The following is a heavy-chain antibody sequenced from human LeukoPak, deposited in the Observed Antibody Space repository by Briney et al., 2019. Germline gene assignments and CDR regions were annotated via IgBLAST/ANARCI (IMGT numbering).Heavy chain of an antibody. V-gene: IGHV3-9*01. CDR1: GFTFDDYA. CDR3: ASSGSYRFDY. J-gene: IGHJ4*02. CDR2: ISWNSDNI. D-gene: IGHD1-26*01. Sequence: PGRSLRLSCAASGFTFDDYAIHWVRQAPGKGLEWVSGISWNSDNIRYADSVKGRFTISRDSAKNSLYLQMNSLRAEDTAVYYCASSGSYRFDYWGQGTLVTVSS.